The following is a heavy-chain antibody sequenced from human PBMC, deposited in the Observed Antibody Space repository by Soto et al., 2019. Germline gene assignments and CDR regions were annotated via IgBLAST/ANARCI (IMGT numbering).Heavy chain of an antibody. V-gene: IGHV3-43*01. D-gene: IGHD3-3*01. CDR1: GFIFDDYS. CDR3: AKARRSIFGGMDV. CDR2: LSWDGRHT. J-gene: IGHJ6*02. Sequence: EVQLVESGGVVVQPGGCLRLSCAASGFIFDDYSMYWVRQAPGKGLEWVSLLSWDGRHTYYADSVKGRFIISRDNSRNSLYLQMTSLTTADTALYYCAKARRSIFGGMDVWGHGTTVTVSS.